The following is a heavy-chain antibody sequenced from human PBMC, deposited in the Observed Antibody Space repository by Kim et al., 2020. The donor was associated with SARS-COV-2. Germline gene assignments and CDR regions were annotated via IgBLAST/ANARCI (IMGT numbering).Heavy chain of an antibody. CDR1: GFTFSSYA. CDR2: ISGSGGST. D-gene: IGHD1-26*01. Sequence: GGSLRLSCAASGFTFSSYAMSWVRQAPGKGLEWVSAISGSGGSTYYADSVKGRFTISRDNSKTTLYLQMNSLRAEATAVYYCATSRESGSYFARHYFFDYWGPGTLVTVSS. J-gene: IGHJ4*02. V-gene: IGHV3-23*01. CDR3: ATSRESGSYFARHYFFDY.